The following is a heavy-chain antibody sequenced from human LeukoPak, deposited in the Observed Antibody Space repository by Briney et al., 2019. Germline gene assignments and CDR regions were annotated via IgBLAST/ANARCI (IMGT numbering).Heavy chain of an antibody. D-gene: IGHD6-19*01. Sequence: ASVKVSCKTSGYIFSDYYLHWVRQAPGQGLEWMGWINPHSGVRKYAQKVQGRGTVTRDTSISSASMEVSSLRSADTAVYYCARGQQWLEAFEHWGQGTLVTVSS. CDR1: GYIFSDYY. V-gene: IGHV1-2*02. J-gene: IGHJ4*02. CDR3: ARGQQWLEAFEH. CDR2: INPHSGVR.